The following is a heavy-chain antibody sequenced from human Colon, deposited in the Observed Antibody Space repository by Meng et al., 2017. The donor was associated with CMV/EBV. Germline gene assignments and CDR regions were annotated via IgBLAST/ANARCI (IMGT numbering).Heavy chain of an antibody. D-gene: IGHD3-3*01. V-gene: IGHV3-48*03. J-gene: IGHJ4*02. CDR1: GFTFS. CDR3: ARGDYDFWGGY. Sequence: GGSLKISCSASGFTFSMFSTYEMNWVRQAPGKGLEWIASISSSGGSTYYADSVKGRFTISRDNAKNSLYLQMNSLRAGDTAVYYCARGDYDFWGGYWGQGTLVTVSS. CDR2: ISSSGGST.